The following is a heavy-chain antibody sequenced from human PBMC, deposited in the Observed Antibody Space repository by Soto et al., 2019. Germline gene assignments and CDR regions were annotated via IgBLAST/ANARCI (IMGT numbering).Heavy chain of an antibody. Sequence: QITLKESGPTLVKPTQTLTLTCTFSGFLLCSIGVGGGWTRQPPGKALEWHALIDWDDDKRHSPSLKGRLTSTQDTDKTQVVLTLTTMAPVDTATDYCARDSVGWYGVDYWGQGTLVTVSS. CDR1: GFLLCSIGVG. D-gene: IGHD6-19*01. CDR3: ARDSVGWYGVDY. V-gene: IGHV2-5*02. J-gene: IGHJ4*02. CDR2: IDWDDDK.